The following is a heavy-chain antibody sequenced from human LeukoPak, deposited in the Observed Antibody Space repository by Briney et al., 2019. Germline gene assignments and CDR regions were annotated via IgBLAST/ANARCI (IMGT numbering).Heavy chain of an antibody. CDR1: ELTFSNAW. Sequence: PGGSLRLSCAASELTFSNAWMSWVRQAPGKGLEWVGRIKSKTDGGTTDYAAPVKGRLSISRDDSRNAAYLQMNSLKTEDTAVYYCSRFRYSSSWDGMDVWGQGTTVTVSS. CDR3: SRFRYSSSWDGMDV. D-gene: IGHD6-13*01. J-gene: IGHJ6*02. CDR2: IKSKTDGGTT. V-gene: IGHV3-15*01.